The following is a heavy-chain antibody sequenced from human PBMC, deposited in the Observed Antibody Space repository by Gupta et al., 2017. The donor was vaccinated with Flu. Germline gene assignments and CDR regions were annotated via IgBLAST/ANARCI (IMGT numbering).Heavy chain of an antibody. Sequence: EVQLVESGGRLVQPGGSLTLSCVASGFTFTNYWMHWVRQTPGKGLEWVSRIKGDGSFRTYADSVKGRFSISRDNAKNTLYLQLNNLRAEDTAVYYCAADGDHIGYYYGFDIWGQGTMVTVSS. CDR2: IKGDGSFR. D-gene: IGHD3-3*01. CDR1: GFTFTNYW. V-gene: IGHV3-74*01. J-gene: IGHJ3*02. CDR3: AADGDHIGYYYGFDI.